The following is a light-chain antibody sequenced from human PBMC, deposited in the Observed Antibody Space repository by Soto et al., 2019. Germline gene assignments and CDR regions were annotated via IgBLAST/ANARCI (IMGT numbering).Light chain of an antibody. CDR1: QSISTW. CDR2: DAS. CDR3: QQYKNYLT. V-gene: IGKV1-5*01. Sequence: DIQMTQSPSTLSASVGDRVTITCRASQSISTWLAWYQQKPGKAPKVLIYDASSLGSGVPSRFSGSGSGTEFTLTISSLQPDDFATYYCQQYKNYLTFGPGTKVDIK. J-gene: IGKJ3*01.